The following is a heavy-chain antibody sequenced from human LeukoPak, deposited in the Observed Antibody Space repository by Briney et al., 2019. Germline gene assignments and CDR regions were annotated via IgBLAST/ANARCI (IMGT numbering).Heavy chain of an antibody. D-gene: IGHD6-25*01. CDR3: ARAFPPLRTSAAGDF. CDR1: GFTFSDYD. V-gene: IGHV3-21*06. CDR2: ISGRSSHM. Sequence: GGSLRLSCTASGFTFSDYDMNWVRLAPGKGLDWVSSISGRSSHMYYTDSAKGRFTISRDNAKNSLYLQMNSLRAEDTAVYYCARAFPPLRTSAAGDFWGQGTLVTVSS. J-gene: IGHJ4*02.